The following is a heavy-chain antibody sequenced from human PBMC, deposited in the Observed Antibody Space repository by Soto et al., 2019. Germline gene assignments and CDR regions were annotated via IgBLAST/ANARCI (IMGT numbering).Heavy chain of an antibody. Sequence: QLQLQESGPGLVMPSETLSLTCTVSGGSISITSYYWGWIRQPPGKGLEWIGNIYYSGSTYHNPSLKSRVSWSLDTTKNQFYMKVSSVTAADTAMYYCVRQSEYYYATGRAAPLSGLDVWGQGTTVTVS. V-gene: IGHV4-39*01. CDR3: VRQSEYYYATGRAAPLSGLDV. CDR1: GGSISITSYY. CDR2: IYYSGST. D-gene: IGHD3-10*01. J-gene: IGHJ6*02.